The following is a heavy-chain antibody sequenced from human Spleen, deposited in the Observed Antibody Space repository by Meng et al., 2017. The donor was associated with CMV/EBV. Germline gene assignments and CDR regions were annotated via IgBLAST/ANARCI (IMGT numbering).Heavy chain of an antibody. J-gene: IGHJ4*02. V-gene: IGHV3-74*01. D-gene: IGHD2-15*01. CDR1: GFTVRTNW. Sequence: EVYLVEAGGGLVQAGGSLSLSCEVSGFTVRTNWMHWVRQVPGKGLEWLSRIDNDDGRSTSYADSVKGRFTISRDNAKNTLYLQMTSLRAEDTAVYYCFMVVAPSDYWGQGTLVTVSS. CDR2: IDNDDGRST. CDR3: FMVVAPSDY.